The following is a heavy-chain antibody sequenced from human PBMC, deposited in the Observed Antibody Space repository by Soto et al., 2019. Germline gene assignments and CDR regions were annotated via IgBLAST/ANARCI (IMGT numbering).Heavy chain of an antibody. Sequence: GGSLRLSCAASGFTFDDYAMHWVRQVPGKGLEWVSGINWNSGSIGYGDSVKGRFAISRDNAKNSLHLQMNSLSAEDTAFYYCASEYTAWPLAYGLDVWGQGATVTVSS. CDR2: INWNSGSI. J-gene: IGHJ6*02. D-gene: IGHD5-12*01. V-gene: IGHV3-9*01. CDR1: GFTFDDYA. CDR3: ASEYTAWPLAYGLDV.